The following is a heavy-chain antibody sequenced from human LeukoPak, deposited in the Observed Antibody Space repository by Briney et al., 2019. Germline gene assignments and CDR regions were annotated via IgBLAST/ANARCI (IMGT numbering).Heavy chain of an antibody. CDR3: ARANGVGANDAFDI. Sequence: ASVKVSCKASGYTFTSYGISWVRQAPGQGLEWMGWISAYNGNTNYAQKFQGRVTMTRNTSISTAYMELSSLRSEDTAVYYCARANGVGANDAFDIWGQGTMVTVSS. CDR1: GYTFTSYG. J-gene: IGHJ3*02. V-gene: IGHV1-18*01. CDR2: ISAYNGNT. D-gene: IGHD1-26*01.